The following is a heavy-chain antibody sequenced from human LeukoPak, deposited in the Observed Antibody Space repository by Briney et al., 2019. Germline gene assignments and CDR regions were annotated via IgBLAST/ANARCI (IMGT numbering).Heavy chain of an antibody. CDR3: ARYYYDSSGYYRYYYYVDV. CDR2: IYYSGST. J-gene: IGHJ6*03. V-gene: IGHV4-59*08. Sequence: SETLSLTCTVSGGSISSYYWSWIRQPPGKGLEWIGYIYYSGSTNYNPSLKSRVTISVDTSKNQFSLKLSSVTAADTAVYYCARYYYDSSGYYRYYYYVDVWGKGTTVTVSS. D-gene: IGHD3-22*01. CDR1: GGSISSYY.